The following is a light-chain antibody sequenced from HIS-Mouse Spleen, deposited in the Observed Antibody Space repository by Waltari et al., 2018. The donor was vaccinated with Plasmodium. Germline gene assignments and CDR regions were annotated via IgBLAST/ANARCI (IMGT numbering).Light chain of an antibody. CDR1: QSVSSY. V-gene: IGKV3-11*01. CDR2: DAS. Sequence: EIVLTQSPATLSLSPGERATPSCRASQSVSSYLALYQQKPGQAHRPLIYDASNRATGIPARFSGSGSGTDFTLTISSLEPEDVAVYYCQQRSNWPSLTFGGGTKVEIK. J-gene: IGKJ4*01. CDR3: QQRSNWPSLT.